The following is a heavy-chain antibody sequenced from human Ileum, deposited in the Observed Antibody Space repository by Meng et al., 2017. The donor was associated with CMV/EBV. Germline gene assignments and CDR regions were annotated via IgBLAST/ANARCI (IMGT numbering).Heavy chain of an antibody. CDR2: IYDTDST. CDR3: ARALSLRSVFDY. V-gene: IGHV4-59*01. Sequence: QGQLQESGPRLVKPAETLSLTCTVSVGSISEFYWSWIRQSPGKGLEWIGYIYDTDSTRYNPSLESRLTISGDTSKNMFYLKLRSVTAADTAIYYCARALSLRSVFDYWGQGILVTVSS. J-gene: IGHJ4*02. CDR1: VGSISEFY.